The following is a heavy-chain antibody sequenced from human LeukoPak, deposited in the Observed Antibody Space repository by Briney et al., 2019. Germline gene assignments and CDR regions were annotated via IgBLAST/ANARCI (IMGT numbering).Heavy chain of an antibody. J-gene: IGHJ3*02. Sequence: PSQTLSLTWTVSGGSISSGDYYWSWIRQPPGKGLEWIGYIYYSGSTYYNPSLKSRVTISVDTSKNQFSLKLSSVTAADTAVYYCAREDYYDSSGSRAFDIWGQGTMVTVSS. D-gene: IGHD3-22*01. CDR3: AREDYYDSSGSRAFDI. CDR2: IYYSGST. CDR1: GGSISSGDYY. V-gene: IGHV4-30-4*01.